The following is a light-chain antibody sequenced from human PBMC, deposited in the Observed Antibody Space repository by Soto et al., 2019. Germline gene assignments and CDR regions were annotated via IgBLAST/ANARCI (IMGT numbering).Light chain of an antibody. CDR3: HQRSTWPFT. Sequence: EIVLTQSPATLSLSPGERAPLSCRASQSISSYLAWYQQKPDQAPRLLIYDASNRATGIPARFSGSGSGTDFTLTISSLEPEDFAVYYCHQRSTWPFTFGPGTKVDIK. CDR1: QSISSY. CDR2: DAS. V-gene: IGKV3-11*01. J-gene: IGKJ3*01.